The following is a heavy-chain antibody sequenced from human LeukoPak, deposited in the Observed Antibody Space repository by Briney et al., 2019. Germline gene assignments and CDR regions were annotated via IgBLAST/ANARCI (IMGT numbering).Heavy chain of an antibody. V-gene: IGHV1-2*06. J-gene: IGHJ4*02. D-gene: IGHD6-19*01. Sequence: ASVKVSCKASGYTFTGYYMHWVRQAPGQGLEWMGRINPNSGGTNYAQKFQGRVTMTRDTSISTAYMELSRLRPDDTAVYYCARLVLAVAGSFDYWGQGTLVTVSS. CDR2: INPNSGGT. CDR3: ARLVLAVAGSFDY. CDR1: GYTFTGYY.